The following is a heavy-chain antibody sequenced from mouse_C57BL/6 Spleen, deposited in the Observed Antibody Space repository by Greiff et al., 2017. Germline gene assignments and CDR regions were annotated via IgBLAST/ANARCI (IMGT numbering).Heavy chain of an antibody. D-gene: IGHD2-1*01. Sequence: QVQLQQPGAELVKPGASVKMSCKASGYTFTSYWITWVKQRPGQGLEWIGEIYPGSGSTNYNEKFKSKATLTVDTSSSTAYMQLSSLTSEDSAVYYCARDGIYGNYVRYFDVWGTGTTVTVSS. V-gene: IGHV1-55*01. CDR3: ARDGIYGNYVRYFDV. CDR1: GYTFTSYW. J-gene: IGHJ1*03. CDR2: IYPGSGST.